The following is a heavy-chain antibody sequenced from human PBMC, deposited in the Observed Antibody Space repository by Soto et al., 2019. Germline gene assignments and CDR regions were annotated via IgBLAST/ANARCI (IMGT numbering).Heavy chain of an antibody. CDR1: GYTFTSYY. CDR2: INPSGGST. CDR3: ARGGLRRCGYFDL. J-gene: IGHJ2*01. Sequence: QVQLVQSGAEVKKPGASVKVSCKASGYTFTSYYMHWVRQAPGQGLEWMGIINPSGGSTSYAQKYQGRVTMTRDTSTRTVYMELSSLRPEDTAVYYCARGGLRRCGYFDLWGRGTLVTVSS. D-gene: IGHD5-18*01. V-gene: IGHV1-46*03.